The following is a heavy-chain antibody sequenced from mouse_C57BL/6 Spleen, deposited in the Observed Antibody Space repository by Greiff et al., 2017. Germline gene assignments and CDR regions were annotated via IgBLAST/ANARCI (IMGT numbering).Heavy chain of an antibody. D-gene: IGHD2-4*01. CDR2: IYPGDGDT. CDR1: GYAFSSSW. J-gene: IGHJ4*01. V-gene: IGHV1-82*01. CDR3: ARPSYDYFYAMDY. Sequence: VQLQQSGPELVKPGASVKISCKASGYAFSSSWMNWVKMRPGKGLELIGRIYPGDGDTNYNGQFKGKATLTADKSSSTAYMQLSSLTSDDSAVYFCARPSYDYFYAMDYWGQGTSVTVSS.